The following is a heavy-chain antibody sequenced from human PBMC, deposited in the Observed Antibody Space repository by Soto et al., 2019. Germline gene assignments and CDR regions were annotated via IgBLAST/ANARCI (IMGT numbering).Heavy chain of an antibody. CDR1: GGSISSSSYY. CDR2: IYYSGST. Sequence: QLPLQESGPGLVKPSETLSLTCTVSGGSISSSSYYWGWIRQPPGKGLEWIGSIYYSGSTYYNPSLKSRVTISVDTSKNQFSLKLSSVTAADTAVYYCARHPWELPGIIDYWGQGTLVTVSS. D-gene: IGHD1-26*01. V-gene: IGHV4-39*01. J-gene: IGHJ4*02. CDR3: ARHPWELPGIIDY.